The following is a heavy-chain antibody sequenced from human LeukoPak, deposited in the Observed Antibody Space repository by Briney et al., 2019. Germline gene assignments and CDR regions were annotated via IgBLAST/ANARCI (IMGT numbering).Heavy chain of an antibody. CDR3: ARHDDSSGYWNAFDI. V-gene: IGHV4-59*08. CDR2: IYHSGRT. D-gene: IGHD3-22*01. J-gene: IGHJ3*02. Sequence: SETLSLTCAVSGGSITNYYWNWIRQPPGEGLEWIGYIYHSGRTNYNPSLQSRVTISLDTSKNQFSLKLSSVTAADTAVYYCARHDDSSGYWNAFDIWGQGTMVTVSS. CDR1: GGSITNYY.